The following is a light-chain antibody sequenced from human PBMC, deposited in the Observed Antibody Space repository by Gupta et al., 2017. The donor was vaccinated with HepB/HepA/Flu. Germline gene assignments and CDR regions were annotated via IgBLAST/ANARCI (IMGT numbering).Light chain of an antibody. J-gene: IGKJ2*01. CDR1: QSLLHSNGYKY. Sequence: DIVMTQSPLSLPVTPGEPASISCRSSQSLLHSNGYKYLDWYLQKPGQSPQLLIYLDSVRASGAPDRFSASGSASGTDFTLKISRVEAEDVGIYYCMQALQTPYTVGQGTKLEIK. CDR3: MQALQTPYT. CDR2: LDS. V-gene: IGKV2-28*01.